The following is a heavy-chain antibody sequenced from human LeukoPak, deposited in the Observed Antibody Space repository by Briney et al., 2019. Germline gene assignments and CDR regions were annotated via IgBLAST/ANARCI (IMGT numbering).Heavy chain of an antibody. Sequence: ASVKVSCKASGYTLTDCYIHWVRQAPGQGLEWMGWINPNSGVTNYAQKFQGRVTLTRDTPISTAYMEVSRLRSDDTAVYCCAAVVEIATIWGFDYWGQGTLVTVSS. V-gene: IGHV1-2*02. CDR3: AAVVEIATIWGFDY. J-gene: IGHJ4*02. CDR2: INPNSGVT. D-gene: IGHD5-24*01. CDR1: GYTLTDCY.